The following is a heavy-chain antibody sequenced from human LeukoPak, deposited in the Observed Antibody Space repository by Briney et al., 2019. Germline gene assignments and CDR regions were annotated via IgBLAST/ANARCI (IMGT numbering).Heavy chain of an antibody. CDR3: ATSYDSSGCD. V-gene: IGHV3-7*01. Sequence: AGGSLRLSCTASGFIFSSFWMAWVRQAPGKGLEWVANIKPDGSLQFYGDSVKGRFTISGDNAKNSLYLQMNNLRAEDTALYYCATSYDSSGCDWGQGTLVTVSS. D-gene: IGHD3-22*01. CDR2: IKPDGSLQ. CDR1: GFIFSSFW. J-gene: IGHJ4*02.